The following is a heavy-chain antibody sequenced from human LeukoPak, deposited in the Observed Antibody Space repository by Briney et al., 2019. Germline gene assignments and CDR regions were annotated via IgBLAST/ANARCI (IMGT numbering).Heavy chain of an antibody. CDR2: IYYSGST. CDR3: ARGSDYYDSSGPREYYFDY. Sequence: SETLSLTCTVSGGSISSYYWSWIRQPPGKGLEWIGYIYYSGSTNYNPSLKSRVTISVDTSKNRFSLKLSSVTAADTAVYYCARGSDYYDSSGPREYYFDYWGQGTLVTVSS. CDR1: GGSISSYY. D-gene: IGHD3-22*01. V-gene: IGHV4-59*01. J-gene: IGHJ4*02.